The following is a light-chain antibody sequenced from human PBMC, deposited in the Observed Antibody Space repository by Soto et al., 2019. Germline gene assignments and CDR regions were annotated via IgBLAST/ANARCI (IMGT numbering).Light chain of an antibody. J-gene: IGLJ1*01. Sequence: QSVLTQPPSVSGAPGQRVTISCTGSSSNIGAGYDVHWYQQLPGTAPKLLIYGNSNRPSGVPDRFSGSKSGTSASLAITGLQAEDEADYYCQCYDSSRSGTNVFGTGTKVTVL. CDR3: QCYDSSRSGTNV. CDR1: SSNIGAGYD. V-gene: IGLV1-40*01. CDR2: GNS.